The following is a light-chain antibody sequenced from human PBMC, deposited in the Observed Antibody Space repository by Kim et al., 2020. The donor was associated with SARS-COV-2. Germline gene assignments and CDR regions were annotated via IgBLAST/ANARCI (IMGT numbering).Light chain of an antibody. CDR1: ESVSSY. Sequence: EIVLTQSPATLSLSPGERATLSCRASESVSSYSVWYQQKRGQAPRLLIYDASNRATGIPARFSGSGSGTDFTLTISSLEPEDFAVYYCQQRYNWPITFGQGTRLEIK. J-gene: IGKJ5*01. CDR3: QQRYNWPIT. V-gene: IGKV3-11*01. CDR2: DAS.